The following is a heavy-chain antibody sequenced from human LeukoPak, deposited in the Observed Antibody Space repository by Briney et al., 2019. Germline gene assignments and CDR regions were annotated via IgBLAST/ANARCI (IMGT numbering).Heavy chain of an antibody. D-gene: IGHD4-11*01. CDR2: INLGGST. V-gene: IGHV4-34*08. Sequence: GSLRLSCAASGFTFSSYAMRWVRQPSGTGLQWIGEINLGGSTNYNPSLKSRVTMTIDTSKKEVSLKLTSVTAADTSIYFCATSTKVVRPDSWDSWGQGTLVTVSS. J-gene: IGHJ4*02. CDR3: ATSTKVVRPDSWDS. CDR1: GFTFSSYA.